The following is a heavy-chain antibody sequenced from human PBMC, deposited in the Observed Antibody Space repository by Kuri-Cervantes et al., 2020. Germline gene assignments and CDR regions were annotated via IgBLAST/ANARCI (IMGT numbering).Heavy chain of an antibody. CDR2: ISYDGSNK. Sequence: GGSLRLSCAASGFTFSSYGMHWVRQAPGKGLEWVAVISYDGSNKYYADSVKGRFTISRDNAKNSLYLQMNSLRAEGTALYYCAKDAYYDSSGYYAYWGQGTLVTVSS. V-gene: IGHV3-30*18. J-gene: IGHJ4*02. D-gene: IGHD3-22*01. CDR1: GFTFSSYG. CDR3: AKDAYYDSSGYYAY.